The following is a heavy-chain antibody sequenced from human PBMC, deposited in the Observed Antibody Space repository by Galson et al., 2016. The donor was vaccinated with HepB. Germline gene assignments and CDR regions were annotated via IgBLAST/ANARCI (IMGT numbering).Heavy chain of an antibody. J-gene: IGHJ4*02. CDR3: ARGVEEGYVYIDY. CDR1: GGSISSGGYC. CDR2: IYYSGST. D-gene: IGHD5-12*01. Sequence: TLSLTCTVSGGSISSGGYCWNWIRHHPGQGLEWIGYIYYSGSTFSNPSLKSRVTISVDTSKNQFSLKLSSVTAADTAVYYCARGVEEGYVYIDYWGQGTLVTVSS. V-gene: IGHV4-31*03.